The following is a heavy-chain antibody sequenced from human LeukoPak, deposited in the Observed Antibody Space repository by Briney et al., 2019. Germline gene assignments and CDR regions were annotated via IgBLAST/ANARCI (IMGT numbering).Heavy chain of an antibody. CDR2: INPNSGGT. CDR3: AREIHGLQLVEVDY. CDR1: GYTFTGDY. Sequence: GASVKVSCKTSGYTFTGDYMHWVRQAPGQGLEWMGWINPNSGGTNYAQKFQGRVTMTRDTSISTAYMELSRLRSDDTAVYYCAREIHGLQLVEVDYWGQGTLVTVSS. D-gene: IGHD6-13*01. J-gene: IGHJ4*02. V-gene: IGHV1-2*02.